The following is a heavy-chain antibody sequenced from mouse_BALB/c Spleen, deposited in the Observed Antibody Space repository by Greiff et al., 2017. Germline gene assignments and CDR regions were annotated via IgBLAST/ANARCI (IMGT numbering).Heavy chain of an antibody. CDR1: GYTFTDYA. Sequence: QVQLQQSGAELVRPGVSVKISCKGSGYTFTDYAMHWVKQSHAKSLEWIGVISTYYGDASYNQKFKGKATMTVDKSSSTAYMELARLTSEDSAIYYCARRRYDEGYYFDYWGQGTTLTVSS. CDR3: ARRRYDEGYYFDY. V-gene: IGHV1S137*01. J-gene: IGHJ2*01. CDR2: ISTYYGDA. D-gene: IGHD2-14*01.